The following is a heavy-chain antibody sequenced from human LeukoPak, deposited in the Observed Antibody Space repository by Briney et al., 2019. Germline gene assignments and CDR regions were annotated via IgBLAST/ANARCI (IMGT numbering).Heavy chain of an antibody. CDR3: AREAVYSGSPGAFDI. J-gene: IGHJ3*02. CDR2: IYSGGST. Sequence: PGGSLRLSCAASGFTVSSNYMSWVRQAPGKGLEWVSVIYSGGSTYYADSVKGRFTISRDNSKNTLYLQMNSLRAEDTAVYYCAREAVYSGSPGAFDIWGQGTMVTVSS. CDR1: GFTVSSNY. V-gene: IGHV3-53*01. D-gene: IGHD1-26*01.